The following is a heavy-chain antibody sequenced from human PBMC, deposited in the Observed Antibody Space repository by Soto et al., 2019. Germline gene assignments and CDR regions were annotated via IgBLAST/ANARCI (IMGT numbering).Heavy chain of an antibody. J-gene: IGHJ6*02. CDR3: ARDLHYYGMDV. Sequence: SETLSLTCAVSGGSISSGGYSWSWIRQPPGKGLEWIGYIYHSRSTYYNPSLKSRVTISVDRSKNQFSLKLSSVTAADTAVYYCARDLHYYGMDVWGQGTTVTVSS. V-gene: IGHV4-30-2*01. CDR2: IYHSRST. CDR1: GGSISSGGYS.